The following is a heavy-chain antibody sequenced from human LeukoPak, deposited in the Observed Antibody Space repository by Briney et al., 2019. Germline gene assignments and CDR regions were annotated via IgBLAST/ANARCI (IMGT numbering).Heavy chain of an antibody. CDR2: IYYSGST. Sequence: SETLSLTCTVSGGSISSYYWSWIRQPPGKGLEWIGYIYYSGSTNYNPSLKSRVTISVDTSKNQFSLKLNSVTAADTAVYYCARDVDTVLVDWGQGTLVTVSS. CDR3: ARDVDTVLVD. D-gene: IGHD2-2*03. J-gene: IGHJ4*02. V-gene: IGHV4-59*01. CDR1: GGSISSYY.